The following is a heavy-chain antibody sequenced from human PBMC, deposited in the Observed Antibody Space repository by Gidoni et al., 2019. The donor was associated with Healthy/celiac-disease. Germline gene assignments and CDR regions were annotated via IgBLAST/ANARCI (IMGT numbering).Heavy chain of an antibody. D-gene: IGHD5-18*01. CDR3: ARGDTAMVPIDY. J-gene: IGHJ4*02. Sequence: QVQLQESGPGLVKPSETLSLTCTVSGGSISSYYWSWIRQPPGKGLEWIGYIYYSGSTNYNPSLKSRVTISVDTSKNQFSLKLSSVTAADTAVYYCARGDTAMVPIDYWGQGTLVTVSS. CDR2: IYYSGST. CDR1: GGSISSYY. V-gene: IGHV4-59*01.